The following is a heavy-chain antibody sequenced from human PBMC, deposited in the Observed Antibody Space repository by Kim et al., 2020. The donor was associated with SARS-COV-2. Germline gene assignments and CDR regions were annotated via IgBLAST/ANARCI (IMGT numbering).Heavy chain of an antibody. V-gene: IGHV3-11*06. CDR3: ARDPGAGYYEGGGHYYYYGMDV. D-gene: IGHD3-9*01. CDR1: GFTFSDYY. CDR2: ISSSSSYT. J-gene: IGHJ6*04. Sequence: GGSLRLSCAASGFTFSDYYMSWIRQAPGKGLEWVSYISSSSSYTNYADSVKGRFTISRDNAKNSLYLQMNSLRAEDTAVYYCARDPGAGYYEGGGHYYYYGMDVWGEGTTVTVSS.